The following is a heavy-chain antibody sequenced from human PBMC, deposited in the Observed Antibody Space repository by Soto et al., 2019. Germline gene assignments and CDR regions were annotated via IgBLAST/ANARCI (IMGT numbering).Heavy chain of an antibody. V-gene: IGHV3-48*03. J-gene: IGHJ3*02. CDR2: ISSSGSTI. CDR1: GFTFSSYE. D-gene: IGHD2-2*01. CDR3: ASRGSSELDAFDI. Sequence: RRLSCAASGFTFSSYEMNWVRQAPGKGLEWVSYISSSGSTIYYADSVKGRFTISRDNAKNSLYLQMNSLRAEDTAVYYCASRGSSELDAFDIWGQGTMVTVSS.